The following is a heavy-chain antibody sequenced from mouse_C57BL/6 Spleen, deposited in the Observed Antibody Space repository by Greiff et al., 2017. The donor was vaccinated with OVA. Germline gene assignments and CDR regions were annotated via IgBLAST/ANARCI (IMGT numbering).Heavy chain of an antibody. Sequence: VKLQESDAELVKPGASVKISCKVSGYTFTDHTIHWMKQRPEQGLEWIGYIYPRDGSTKYNEKFKGKATLTADKSSSTAYMQLNSLTSEDSAVYFCARWGITTVVARYAMDYWGQGTSVTVSS. CDR3: ARWGITTVVARYAMDY. V-gene: IGHV1-78*01. J-gene: IGHJ4*01. D-gene: IGHD1-1*01. CDR2: IYPRDGST. CDR1: GYTFTDHT.